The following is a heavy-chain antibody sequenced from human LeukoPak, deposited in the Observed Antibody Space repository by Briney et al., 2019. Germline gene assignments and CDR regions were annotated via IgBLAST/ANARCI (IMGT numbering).Heavy chain of an antibody. Sequence: GGSLRLSCAASGFTFSSYWMHWVRQAPGKGLVCVSRIKSDDSSTSYADSVKGRFTISRDNAKNTLYLQMNSLRAEDTAVYYCARGDGGSYQGRFDYWGQGTLVTVSS. D-gene: IGHD1-26*01. J-gene: IGHJ4*02. CDR1: GFTFSSYW. CDR3: ARGDGGSYQGRFDY. V-gene: IGHV3-74*01. CDR2: IKSDDSST.